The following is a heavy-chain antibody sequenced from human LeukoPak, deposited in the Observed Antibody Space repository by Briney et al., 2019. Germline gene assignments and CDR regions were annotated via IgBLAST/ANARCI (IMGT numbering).Heavy chain of an antibody. V-gene: IGHV3-23*01. CDR2: ISGSGGST. CDR3: AKDVNYYGSGSPLGP. Sequence: GGSLRLSCAASGFTFSSYGMSWVRQAPGKGLEWVSAISGSGGSTYYADSVKGRFTISRDNSKNTLYLQMNSLRAEATAVYYCAKDVNYYGSGSPLGPWGQGTLVTVSS. CDR1: GFTFSSYG. J-gene: IGHJ5*02. D-gene: IGHD3-10*01.